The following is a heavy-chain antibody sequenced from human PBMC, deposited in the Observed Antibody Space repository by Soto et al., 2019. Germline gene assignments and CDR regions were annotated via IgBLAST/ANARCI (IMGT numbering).Heavy chain of an antibody. CDR1: GYSFNTYA. CDR3: ARRYKSAGWFDP. Sequence: QVQLVQSGAEVKKPGASVRVSCQASGYSFNTYAIHWVRQAPGQGLEWMGWINTANGNTEYSQKFQGRVTFTRDTSATTAYRDLSSLRSEDTATYYCARRYKSAGWFDPWCQGSLVTVSS. D-gene: IGHD1-1*01. J-gene: IGHJ5*02. CDR2: INTANGNT. V-gene: IGHV1-3*04.